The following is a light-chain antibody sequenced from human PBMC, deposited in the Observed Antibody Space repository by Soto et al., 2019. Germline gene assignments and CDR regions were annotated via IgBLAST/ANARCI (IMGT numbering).Light chain of an antibody. CDR3: QSYDSSLSGPVV. J-gene: IGLJ2*01. CDR2: GNS. V-gene: IGLV1-40*01. Sequence: QSVLTQPPSGSGAPGQRVTISCTGSSSNIGAGYDVQWYQQLPGTAPKLLIYGNSNRPSGVPDRFSGSKSGTSASLAITGLQAEDEADYYCQSYDSSLSGPVVFGGGTKLTVL. CDR1: SSNIGAGYD.